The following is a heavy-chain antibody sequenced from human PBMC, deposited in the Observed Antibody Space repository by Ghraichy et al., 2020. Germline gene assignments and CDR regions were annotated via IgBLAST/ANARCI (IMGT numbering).Heavy chain of an antibody. CDR2: IKQDGSEK. CDR3: AREGSTVTDYYYYGMDV. CDR1: GFTFSSYW. J-gene: IGHJ6*02. D-gene: IGHD4-17*01. Sequence: GESLNISCAASGFTFSSYWMSWVRQAPGKGLEWVANIKQDGSEKYYVDSVKGRFTISRDNAKNSLYLQMNSLRAEDTAVYYCAREGSTVTDYYYYGMDVWGQGTTVTVSS. V-gene: IGHV3-7*01.